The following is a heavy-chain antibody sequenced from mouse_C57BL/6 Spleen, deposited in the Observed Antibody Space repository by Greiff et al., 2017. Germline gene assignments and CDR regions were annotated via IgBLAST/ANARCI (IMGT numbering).Heavy chain of an antibody. Sequence: QVQLKESGAELARPGASVKMSCKASGYTFTSYTMHWVKQRPGQGLEWIGYINPSSGYTKYNQKFKDKATLTADKSSSTAYMQLSSLTSEDSAVYYCARTGPGSSPFYYAMDYWGQGTSVTVSS. D-gene: IGHD1-1*01. CDR3: ARTGPGSSPFYYAMDY. CDR2: INPSSGYT. CDR1: GYTFTSYT. V-gene: IGHV1-4*01. J-gene: IGHJ4*01.